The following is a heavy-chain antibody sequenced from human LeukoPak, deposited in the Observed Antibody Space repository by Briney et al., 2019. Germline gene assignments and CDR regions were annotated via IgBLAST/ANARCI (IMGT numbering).Heavy chain of an antibody. J-gene: IGHJ3*02. CDR3: AKRVGTNHYDAFDN. CDR1: GFTFSSYG. CDR2: ISGNGGNT. D-gene: IGHD1-26*01. Sequence: GGSLRLSCAASGFTFSSYGMSWVRQAPGKGLEWVSGISGNGGNTYYAESVKGRYTISRDNSKNTLYLQMNSLRAEDTAIYYCAKRVGTNHYDAFDNWGLGTMVTVSS. V-gene: IGHV3-23*01.